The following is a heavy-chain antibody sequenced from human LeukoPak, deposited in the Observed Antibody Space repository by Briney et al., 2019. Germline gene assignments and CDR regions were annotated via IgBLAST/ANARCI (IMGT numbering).Heavy chain of an antibody. CDR2: INHSGST. CDR1: GGSLSGYY. V-gene: IGHV4-34*01. J-gene: IGHJ5*02. D-gene: IGHD6-13*01. Sequence: PSETLSLTCAVYGGSLSGYYWSWIRQPPGKGLEWIGEINHSGSTNYNPSPKSRVTISVDTSKNQFSLKLSSVTAADTAVYYCARNMYSSSWFGWFDPWGQGTLVTVSS. CDR3: ARNMYSSSWFGWFDP.